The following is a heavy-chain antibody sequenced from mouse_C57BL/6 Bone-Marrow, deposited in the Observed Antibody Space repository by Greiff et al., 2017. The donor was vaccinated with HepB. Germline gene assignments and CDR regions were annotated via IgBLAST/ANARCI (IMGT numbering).Heavy chain of an antibody. Sequence: EVMLVESGGDLVKPGGSLKLSCAASGFTFSSYGMSWVRQTPDKRLEWVATISSGGSDTYYPDSVKGRFTISRDNAKNTLYLQMSSLKSEDTAMYYCAGRLHGDWFAYWGQGTLVTVSA. CDR1: GFTFSSYG. D-gene: IGHD2-4*01. V-gene: IGHV5-6*02. CDR3: AGRLHGDWFAY. CDR2: ISSGGSDT. J-gene: IGHJ3*01.